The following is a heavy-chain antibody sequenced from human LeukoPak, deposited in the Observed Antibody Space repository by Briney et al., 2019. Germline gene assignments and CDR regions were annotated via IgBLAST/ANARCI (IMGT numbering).Heavy chain of an antibody. CDR3: AREYYDSSDCPRQHYFDY. Sequence: GGSLRLSCAASGFTFITYGMHWVRQAPGKGLEWVALIWYDGSYKYYADSVKGRFTISRDNSKNTLYLQMNSLRAEDTAVYYCAREYYDSSDCPRQHYFDYWGQGTLVTVSS. CDR2: IWYDGSYK. CDR1: GFTFITYG. D-gene: IGHD3-22*01. V-gene: IGHV3-33*01. J-gene: IGHJ4*02.